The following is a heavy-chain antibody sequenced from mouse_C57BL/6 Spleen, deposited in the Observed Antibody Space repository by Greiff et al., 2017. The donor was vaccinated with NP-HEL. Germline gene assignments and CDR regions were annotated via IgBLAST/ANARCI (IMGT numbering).Heavy chain of an antibody. Sequence: VQLHQSGAELVKPGASVKISCKASGYAFSSYWMNWVKQRPGKGLEWIGQIYPGDGDTNYNGKFQGKATLTADKSSSTAYMQLSSLTSEDSAVYFCARSSGYVGFDYWGQGTTLTVSS. D-gene: IGHD3-2*02. CDR2: IYPGDGDT. CDR3: ARSSGYVGFDY. J-gene: IGHJ2*01. CDR1: GYAFSSYW. V-gene: IGHV1-80*01.